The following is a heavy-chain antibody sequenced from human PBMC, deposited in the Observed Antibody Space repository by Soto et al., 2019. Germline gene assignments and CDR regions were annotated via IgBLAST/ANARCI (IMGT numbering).Heavy chain of an antibody. J-gene: IGHJ4*02. D-gene: IGHD6-19*01. Sequence: QVQLMQSGPEVKKPGASVKVSCKASGYTFTSYGISWVRQAPGQGLEWMGWISAYNGNTNYAQKLQDRVTMTTDTSTNTAYMELRNLRSDDTAVYYCARDHSIGVAGRGGHWGQGTLVTVST. CDR2: ISAYNGNT. CDR1: GYTFTSYG. V-gene: IGHV1-18*01. CDR3: ARDHSIGVAGRGGH.